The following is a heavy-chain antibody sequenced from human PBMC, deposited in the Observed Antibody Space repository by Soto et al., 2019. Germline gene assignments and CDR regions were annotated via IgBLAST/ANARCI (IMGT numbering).Heavy chain of an antibody. CDR2: ISAYNGNT. Sequence: QVQLVQSGAEVKKPGASVKVSCKASGYTFTSYGISWVRQAPGQGLEWMGWISAYNGNTNYAQKLQGRVTMTTDTSXXTAYMELRSLRSDDTAVYYCARTQSPRKDYYGMDVWGQGTTVTVSS. CDR3: ARTQSPRKDYYGMDV. V-gene: IGHV1-18*01. CDR1: GYTFTSYG. J-gene: IGHJ6*02.